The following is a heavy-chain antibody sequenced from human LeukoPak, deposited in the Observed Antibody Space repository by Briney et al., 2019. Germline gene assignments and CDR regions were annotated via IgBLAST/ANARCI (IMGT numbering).Heavy chain of an antibody. Sequence: ASVKVSYKASGYTFTSSDIIWVRQAPGQGLEWMGWISACNGNTNYAQKLQGRVTMTTDTSTNTAYMELRSLRSDDTAVYYCARGTAWGYYFDYWGQGTLVTVSS. CDR1: GYTFTSSD. CDR3: ARGTAWGYYFDY. CDR2: ISACNGNT. V-gene: IGHV1-18*01. D-gene: IGHD3-16*01. J-gene: IGHJ4*02.